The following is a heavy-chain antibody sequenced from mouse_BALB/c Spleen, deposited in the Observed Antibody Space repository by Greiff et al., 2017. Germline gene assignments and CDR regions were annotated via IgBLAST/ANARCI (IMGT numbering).Heavy chain of an antibody. Sequence: EVNVVESGGGLVQPGGSRKLSCAASGFTFSSFGMHWVRQAPEKGLEWVAYISSGSSTIYYADTVKGRFTISRDNPKNTLFLQMTSLRSEDTAMYYCARSVNTGTDYYAMDYWGQGTSVTVSS. D-gene: IGHD4-1*01. J-gene: IGHJ4*01. CDR2: ISSGSSTI. V-gene: IGHV5-17*02. CDR1: GFTFSSFG. CDR3: ARSVNTGTDYYAMDY.